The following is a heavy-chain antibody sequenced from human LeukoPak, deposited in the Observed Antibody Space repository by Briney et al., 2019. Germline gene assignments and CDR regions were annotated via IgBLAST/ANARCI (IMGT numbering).Heavy chain of an antibody. CDR2: IYHSGST. D-gene: IGHD3-9*01. J-gene: IGHJ4*02. V-gene: IGHV4-39*01. Sequence: SETLSLTCTVSGGSISSTSYFWGWIRQPPGKGLEWIGIIYHSGSTYYNPSLKSRVTISVDTSKNQFSLKLSSVTATDTAVYYCARRLTGTVDYWGQGILVTVSS. CDR1: GGSISSTSYF. CDR3: ARRLTGTVDY.